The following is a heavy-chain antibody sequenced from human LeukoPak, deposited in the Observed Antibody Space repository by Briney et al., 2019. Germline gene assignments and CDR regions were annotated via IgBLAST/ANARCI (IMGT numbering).Heavy chain of an antibody. Sequence: SETLYLTCTVSGGSISGYYWGWIRQPPGKGLEWMGYIHYSGSTDYNPSLKSRVTTSVDTSKNKFSLKLSSVTAADTALFYCARNGEQDYCDQWGQGTLVTVSS. CDR1: GGSISGYY. CDR2: IHYSGST. J-gene: IGHJ4*02. CDR3: ARNGEQDYCDQ. D-gene: IGHD4-17*01. V-gene: IGHV4-59*01.